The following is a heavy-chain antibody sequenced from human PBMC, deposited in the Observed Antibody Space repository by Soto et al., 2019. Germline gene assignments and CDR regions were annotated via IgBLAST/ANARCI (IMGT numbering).Heavy chain of an antibody. V-gene: IGHV4-31*03. Sequence: QVQLQESGPGLVKPSQTLSLTCTVSGGSISSGGYYWSWIRQHPGKGLEWIGYIYYSCRTYYNPSLKRRVANSVDSSENQFSLVLSDVAAAETPVYYCEGSVFPWGQGTLVTVSS. J-gene: IGHJ5*02. CDR1: GGSISSGGYY. CDR3: EGSVFP. CDR2: IYYSCRT.